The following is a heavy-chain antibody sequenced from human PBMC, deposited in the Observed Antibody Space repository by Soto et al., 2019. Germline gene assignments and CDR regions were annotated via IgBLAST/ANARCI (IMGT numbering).Heavy chain of an antibody. Sequence: GGSLRLSCAASGFTFSNYWMTWVRQAPGKGLEWVANIKQDGSAEYYVDSVKGRFTISRDNAKNSLYLQMDSLRAEDTAVYYCARYVPSMVREFRAFDIWGQGTMVTVSS. V-gene: IGHV3-7*01. CDR3: ARYVPSMVREFRAFDI. CDR2: IKQDGSAE. D-gene: IGHD3-10*01. J-gene: IGHJ3*02. CDR1: GFTFSNYW.